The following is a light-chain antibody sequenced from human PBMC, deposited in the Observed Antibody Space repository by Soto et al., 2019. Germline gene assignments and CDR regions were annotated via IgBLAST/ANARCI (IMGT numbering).Light chain of an antibody. CDR3: QVWDSSSDLYV. J-gene: IGLJ1*01. CDR2: DDS. Sequence: SYELTQPPSVSVAPAQTGPRITCGGNNIGSKSVHWYQQKPGQAPVLVVYDDSDRPSGIPERFSGSNSGNTATLTISRVEAGDEADYYCQVWDSSSDLYVFGTGTKVTVL. V-gene: IGLV3-21*02. CDR1: NIGSKS.